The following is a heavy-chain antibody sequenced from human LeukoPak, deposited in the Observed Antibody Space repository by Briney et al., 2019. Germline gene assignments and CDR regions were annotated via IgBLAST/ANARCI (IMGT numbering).Heavy chain of an antibody. Sequence: GGSLRLSCAASGSTFSSYSMNWVRQAPGKGLEWVSSISSSSSYIYYADSVKGRFTISRDNAKNSLYLQMNSLRAEDTAVYYCARDLAGLGNAFDIWGQGTMVTVSS. CDR2: ISSSSSYI. CDR3: ARDLAGLGNAFDI. J-gene: IGHJ3*02. V-gene: IGHV3-21*01. CDR1: GSTFSSYS. D-gene: IGHD3-3*02.